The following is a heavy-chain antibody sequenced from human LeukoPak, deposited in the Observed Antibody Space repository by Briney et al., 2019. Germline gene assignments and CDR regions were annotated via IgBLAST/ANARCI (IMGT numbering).Heavy chain of an antibody. CDR1: GFTFSNYA. J-gene: IGHJ4*02. CDR3: AKTLSGPTDFFDY. V-gene: IGHV3-23*01. CDR2: ISGNGGST. D-gene: IGHD1-26*01. Sequence: PGGSLRLSCAASGFTFSNYAMSWVRQSPGKGLEWVSVISGNGGSTYNADSVKGRFSISRDNSKNTLSLQMNSLRAADTAVYYCAKTLSGPTDFFDYWGQGTLVTVSS.